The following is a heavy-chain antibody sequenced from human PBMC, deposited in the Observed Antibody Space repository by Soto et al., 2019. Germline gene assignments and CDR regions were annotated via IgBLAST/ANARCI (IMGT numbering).Heavy chain of an antibody. V-gene: IGHV3-23*01. D-gene: IGHD6-6*01. Sequence: PGGSLRLSCAASGFTFSSYAMSWVRQAPGKGLEWVSAISGSGGSTYYADSVKGRFTISRDNSKNTLYLQMNSLRAEDTAVYYCARDPQYSTSPQVFDYWGQGTLVTVSS. J-gene: IGHJ4*02. CDR3: ARDPQYSTSPQVFDY. CDR2: ISGSGGST. CDR1: GFTFSSYA.